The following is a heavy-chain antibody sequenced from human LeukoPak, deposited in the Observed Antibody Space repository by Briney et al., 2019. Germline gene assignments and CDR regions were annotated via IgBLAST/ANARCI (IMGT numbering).Heavy chain of an antibody. CDR2: IRYDGSNK. V-gene: IGHV3-30*02. Sequence: PGGYLRLSCAASGFTFSSYGMHWVRQAPGKGLEWVAFIRYDGSNKYYADSVKGRFTISRDNSKNTLYLQMNSLRAEDTAVYYCAKDFEAAPYYYGSGRGYWGQGTLVTVSS. CDR1: GFTFSSYG. J-gene: IGHJ4*02. D-gene: IGHD3-10*01. CDR3: AKDFEAAPYYYGSGRGY.